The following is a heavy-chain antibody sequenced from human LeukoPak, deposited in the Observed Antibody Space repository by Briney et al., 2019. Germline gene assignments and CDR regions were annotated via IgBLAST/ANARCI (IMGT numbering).Heavy chain of an antibody. V-gene: IGHV4-39*07. CDR3: ATRKLGNDY. J-gene: IGHJ4*02. Sequence: PSETLSLTCSVSGGSISRSTYYWGWIRQPPGKGLEWIATINYSGTTHYIPSLNSRVTISADTSNNQFSLKVKSVTAADTAVYYCATRKLGNDYWGQGTLVTVSS. CDR1: GGSISRSTYY. D-gene: IGHD7-27*01. CDR2: INYSGTT.